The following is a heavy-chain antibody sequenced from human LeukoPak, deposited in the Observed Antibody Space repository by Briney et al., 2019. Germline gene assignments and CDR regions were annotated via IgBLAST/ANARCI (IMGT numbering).Heavy chain of an antibody. J-gene: IGHJ4*02. D-gene: IGHD2-21*02. Sequence: GGSLRLSCAASGFTLSSYEMHWVRQAPGKGLVWVSRINSDGSRTGYADSVKGRFTISRDNAKNTLYLQMNSLRAEDTAIYYCSRELPKEVTLDYWGQGTLVTVSS. CDR1: GFTLSSYE. CDR2: INSDGSRT. CDR3: SRELPKEVTLDY. V-gene: IGHV3-74*01.